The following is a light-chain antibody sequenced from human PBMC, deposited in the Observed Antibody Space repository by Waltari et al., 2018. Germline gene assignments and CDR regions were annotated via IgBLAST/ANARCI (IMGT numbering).Light chain of an antibody. CDR3: AAWDDSLSGPV. CDR1: SSNIGSNY. CDR2: RNN. J-gene: IGLJ2*01. Sequence: QSVLTQPPSASGTPGQRVTISCSGSSSNIGSNYVYWYQQLPGTAPKLLVYRNNQRPSVVPDRFSGAKAGTSASLAIGGLRSEDEADYYCAAWDDSLSGPVFGGGTKLTVL. V-gene: IGLV1-47*01.